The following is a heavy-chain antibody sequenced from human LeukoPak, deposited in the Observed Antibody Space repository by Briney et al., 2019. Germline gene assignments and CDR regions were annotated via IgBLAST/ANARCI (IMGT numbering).Heavy chain of an antibody. V-gene: IGHV1-2*02. D-gene: IGHD6-6*01. CDR3: AREYSSSSGRLFDY. CDR2: INPKSGGT. Sequence: ASVKVSCKASGYTFTGYYMHWVRQAPGQGLEWMGWINPKSGGTNYAQKFQGRVTMTRDTSTSTAYMELSGLRSDDTAVYYCAREYSSSSGRLFDYWGPGTLVTVSS. J-gene: IGHJ4*02. CDR1: GYTFTGYY.